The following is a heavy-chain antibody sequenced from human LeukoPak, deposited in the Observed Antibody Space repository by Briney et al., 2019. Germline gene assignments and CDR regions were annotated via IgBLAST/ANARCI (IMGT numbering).Heavy chain of an antibody. Sequence: ASVKVSCKASGYTFTSFGISWVRQAPGQGLEWMGWISAFNGYTNYAQKLQGRVSMTTDTSTGTAYMELRSLRSDDTAVYYCARAKRYHYDSSGSQSFYFDYWGQGTLVTVSS. CDR3: ARAKRYHYDSSGSQSFYFDY. D-gene: IGHD3-22*01. CDR1: GYTFTSFG. V-gene: IGHV1-18*01. CDR2: ISAFNGYT. J-gene: IGHJ4*02.